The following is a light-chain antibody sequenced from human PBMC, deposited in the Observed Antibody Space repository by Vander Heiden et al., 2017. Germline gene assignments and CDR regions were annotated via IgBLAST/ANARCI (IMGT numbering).Light chain of an antibody. V-gene: IGLV1-47*02. CDR2: SDN. J-gene: IGLJ2*01. CDR3: ATWDNSLSGRGI. CDR1: ISNIGVNL. Sequence: SVLTQPPSASGTVGQRVTISCSGSISNIGVNLVSWYQQFPGTAPKLLIYSDNQRPSGVPDRFSGSKSGPSASLAISGLRSEDEADYYCATWDNSLSGRGIFGGGTKLTVV.